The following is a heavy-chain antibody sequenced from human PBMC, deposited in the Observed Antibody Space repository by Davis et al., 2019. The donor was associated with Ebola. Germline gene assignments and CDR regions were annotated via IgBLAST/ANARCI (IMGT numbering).Heavy chain of an antibody. CDR1: GFTFDDYA. CDR2: IRWNSGSI. CDR3: AKDQGHIVATMGPFDY. V-gene: IGHV3-9*01. J-gene: IGHJ4*02. D-gene: IGHD5-12*01. Sequence: GESLKISCAASGFTFDDYAMHWVRQAPGKGLEWVSGIRWNSGSIGYADSVKGRFTISRDNAKNSLYLQMNSLRAEDTALYYCAKDQGHIVATMGPFDYWGQGTLVTVSS.